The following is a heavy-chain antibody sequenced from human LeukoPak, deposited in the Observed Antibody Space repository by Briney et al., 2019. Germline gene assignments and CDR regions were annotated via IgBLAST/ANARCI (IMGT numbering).Heavy chain of an antibody. CDR2: ISYDGSNK. Sequence: PGGSLRLSCAASGFTFSSYAMHWVRQAPGKGLEWVAVISYDGSNKYYADSVKGRFTISRDNSKNTLYLQMNSLRAEDTAVYYCAREDSSGGAFDIWGQGTMVTVSS. CDR1: GFTFSSYA. J-gene: IGHJ3*02. V-gene: IGHV3-30-3*01. CDR3: AREDSSGGAFDI. D-gene: IGHD3-22*01.